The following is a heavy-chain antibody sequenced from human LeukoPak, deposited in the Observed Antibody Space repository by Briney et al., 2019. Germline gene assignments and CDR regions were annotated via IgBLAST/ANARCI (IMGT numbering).Heavy chain of an antibody. CDR2: IRADGTNK. J-gene: IGHJ6*03. CDR1: GLTFSDYG. D-gene: IGHD1-26*01. CDR3: ARDPYSGSYGPYYYYYMDV. V-gene: IGHV3-30*02. Sequence: GGSLRLSCVVSGLTFSDYGMQWVRQAPGKGLEWVAFIRADGTNKHYGDSVKGRFTISRDNAKNSLYLQMNSLRAEDAALYFCARDPYSGSYGPYYYYYMDVWGKGTTVTISS.